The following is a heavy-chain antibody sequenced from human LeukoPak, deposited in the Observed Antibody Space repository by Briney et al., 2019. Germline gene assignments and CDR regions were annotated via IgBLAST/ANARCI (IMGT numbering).Heavy chain of an antibody. J-gene: IGHJ4*02. D-gene: IGHD2-2*01. V-gene: IGHV1-2*02. CDR1: GYTFNDHY. CDR2: INPNTGGT. CDR3: ARVREFQLLIDN. Sequence: ASVKVSCKASGYTFNDHYMHWVRLAPGQGLEWMGWINPNTGGTHYAQKFQGRVTLTRDTCNTTAYMETYSQRFNGTAVYYCARVREFQLLIDNWGQGTLVTVSS.